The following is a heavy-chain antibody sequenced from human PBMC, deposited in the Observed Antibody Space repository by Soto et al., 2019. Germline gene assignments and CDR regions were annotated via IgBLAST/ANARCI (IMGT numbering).Heavy chain of an antibody. V-gene: IGHV4-39*01. CDR3: ARHDGFSSGCIFDY. CDR1: GDSITSNSYF. J-gene: IGHJ4*01. Sequence: ETLSLTCTVSGDSITSNSYFWAWIRQPPGKGLEWIGSIYYSGTTYYNPSLKSRVTISVDRSKNQFSLKLSSVTAADTAVYYCARHDGFSSGCIFDYWGHGTLVTVSS. CDR2: IYYSGTT. D-gene: IGHD6-19*01.